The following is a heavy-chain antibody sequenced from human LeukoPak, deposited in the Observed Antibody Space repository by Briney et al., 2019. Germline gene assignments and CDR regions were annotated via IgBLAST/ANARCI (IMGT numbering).Heavy chain of an antibody. CDR2: IYYGGST. CDR1: GGSINSSSYF. J-gene: IGHJ4*02. V-gene: IGHV4-39*01. Sequence: PSETLSLTCTVSGGSINSSSYFWVWIRQPPGKGLEWIGSIYYGGSTYYNPSLMSRVTISVDTSKNQSSLKMISMTAADTVVYYCARSCSSTSCPVDYWGQGTLVTVSS. D-gene: IGHD2-2*01. CDR3: ARSCSSTSCPVDY.